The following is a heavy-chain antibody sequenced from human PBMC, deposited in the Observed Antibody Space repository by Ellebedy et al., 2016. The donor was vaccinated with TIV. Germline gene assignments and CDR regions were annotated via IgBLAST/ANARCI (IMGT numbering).Heavy chain of an antibody. Sequence: GGSLRLXXEASGFFFSSYAMAWVRQTPGKGLEWVSTITDTAVNTFYADSVKGRFTISRDNSHNTLYLQMNSLRAEDTALYYCATELRQQMLRSFDYWGQGTLVTVSS. CDR3: ATELRQQMLRSFDY. CDR1: GFFFSSYA. CDR2: ITDTAVNT. J-gene: IGHJ4*02. V-gene: IGHV3-23*01. D-gene: IGHD5-12*01.